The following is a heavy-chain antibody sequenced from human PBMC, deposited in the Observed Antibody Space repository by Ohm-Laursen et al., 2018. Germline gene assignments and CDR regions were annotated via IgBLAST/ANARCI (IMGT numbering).Heavy chain of an antibody. CDR2: IHYSRTSLI. Sequence: SLRLSCTASGFNFNTYEMNWVRQASGKGLEWVANIHYSRTSLIYYADSVIGRFTISRDNAKNSLYLQMNSLRAEDTAVYYCVKGRGDNSIFDYWGQGTLVTVSS. CDR3: VKGRGDNSIFDY. V-gene: IGHV3-48*03. D-gene: IGHD4-11*01. CDR1: GFNFNTYE. J-gene: IGHJ4*02.